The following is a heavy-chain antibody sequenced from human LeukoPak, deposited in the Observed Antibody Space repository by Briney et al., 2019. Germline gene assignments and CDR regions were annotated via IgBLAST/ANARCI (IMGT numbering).Heavy chain of an antibody. CDR2: INPSGGST. CDR1: VYTFTSYY. V-gene: IGHV1-46*01. J-gene: IGHJ6*02. D-gene: IGHD3-22*01. CDR3: ARVNYYDSSGYYPYGMDV. Sequence: ASVKVSCKASVYTFTSYYMHWVRQAPGQGLEWMGIINPSGGSTSSAQKFQGRVTMTRDTSTSTVYMELSSLRSEDTAVYYCARVNYYDSSGYYPYGMDVWGQGTTATVSS.